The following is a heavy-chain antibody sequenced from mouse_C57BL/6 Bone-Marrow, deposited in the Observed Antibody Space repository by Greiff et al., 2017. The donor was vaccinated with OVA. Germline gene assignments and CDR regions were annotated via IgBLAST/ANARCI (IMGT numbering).Heavy chain of an antibody. D-gene: IGHD2-1*01. J-gene: IGHJ2*01. CDR1: GYAFTNYL. Sequence: VQLQQSGAELVRPGTSVKVSCKASGYAFTNYLIEWVKQRPGQGLEWIGVINPGSGGTNYNEKFKGKATLTADKSSSTAYMQLSSLTSEDSAVYFCAGIYYGNSYYFDYWGQGTTLTVSS. V-gene: IGHV1-54*01. CDR3: AGIYYGNSYYFDY. CDR2: INPGSGGT.